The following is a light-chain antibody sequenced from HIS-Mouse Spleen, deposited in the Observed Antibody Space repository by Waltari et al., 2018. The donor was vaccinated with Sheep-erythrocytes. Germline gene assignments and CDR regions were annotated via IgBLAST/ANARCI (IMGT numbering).Light chain of an antibody. J-gene: IGLJ3*02. Sequence: QSALTQPPSASGSPGQSVTISCTGTSSDVGGYNYVSWYQQHPGKAPKPMIYEVIKRPSGVPDLFSGSTSGNTASLTVSGLQAEDEADYYCSSYAGSNNWVFGGGTKLTVL. CDR3: SSYAGSNNWV. CDR2: EVI. CDR1: SSDVGGYNY. V-gene: IGLV2-8*01.